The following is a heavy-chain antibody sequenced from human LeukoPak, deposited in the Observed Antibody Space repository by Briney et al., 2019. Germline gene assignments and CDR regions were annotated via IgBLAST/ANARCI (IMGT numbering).Heavy chain of an antibody. Sequence: GGTLRLSCTASGFTFSFSGMSWVRQAPGKGLEWVAVISYDGSNKYYADSVKGRFTISRDNSKNTLYLQMNSLRAEDTAVYYCATSQWELCGDYWGQGTLVTVSS. CDR3: ATSQWELCGDY. V-gene: IGHV3-30*03. D-gene: IGHD1-26*01. CDR2: ISYDGSNK. J-gene: IGHJ4*02. CDR1: GFTFSFSG.